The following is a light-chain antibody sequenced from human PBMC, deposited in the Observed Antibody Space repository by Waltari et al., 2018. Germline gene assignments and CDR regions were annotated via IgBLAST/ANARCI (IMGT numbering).Light chain of an antibody. CDR1: QSVSSY. V-gene: IGKV3-11*01. Sequence: EIVLTQSPDTLSLSPGERATLSCRASQSVSSYLAWYQQKPGQAPRLLIYDASNRATGSPARFRGSGSGTDFTLTISSLEPEDFAVYYCQQRSNWPPLTFGGGTKVEIK. CDR2: DAS. CDR3: QQRSNWPPLT. J-gene: IGKJ4*01.